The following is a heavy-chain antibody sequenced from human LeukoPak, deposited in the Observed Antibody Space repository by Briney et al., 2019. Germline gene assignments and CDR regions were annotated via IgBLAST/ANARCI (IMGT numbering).Heavy chain of an antibody. D-gene: IGHD3-3*01. CDR3: AKDFGDYDFWSGYFSNHDY. J-gene: IGHJ4*02. V-gene: IGHV3-30*02. CDR2: IRYDGSNK. CDR1: GFTFSSYG. Sequence: GGSLRLSCAASGFTFSSYGMHWVRQAPGKGLEWVAFIRYDGSNKYYADSVKGRFTISRDNSKNTLYLQMNSLRAEDTAVYYCAKDFGDYDFWSGYFSNHDYWGQGTLVTVSS.